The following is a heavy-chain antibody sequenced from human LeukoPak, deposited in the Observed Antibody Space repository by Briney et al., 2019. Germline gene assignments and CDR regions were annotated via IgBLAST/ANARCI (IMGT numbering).Heavy chain of an antibody. V-gene: IGHV4-34*01. CDR2: VNHGGTT. CDR3: ARVVYGDSSKDFDY. Sequence: PSETLSLTCAVYGESFSDYYWSWIRQPPERGLEWIGEVNHGGTTNYNPSLKSRVIISADTSKNQFSLKLNSVTAADTAVYYCARVVYGDSSKDFDYWGQGTLVTVSS. D-gene: IGHD4-17*01. J-gene: IGHJ4*02. CDR1: GESFSDYY.